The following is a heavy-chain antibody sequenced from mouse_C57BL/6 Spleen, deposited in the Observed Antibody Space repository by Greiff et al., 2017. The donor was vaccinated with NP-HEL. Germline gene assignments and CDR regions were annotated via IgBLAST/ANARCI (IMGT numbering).Heavy chain of an antibody. J-gene: IGHJ3*01. CDR2: ISDGGSYT. D-gene: IGHD2-4*01. CDR3: ARSYYDYDGFAY. Sequence: EVNVVESGGGLVKPGGSLKLSCAASGFTFSSYAMSWVRQTPEKRLEWVATISDGGSYTYYPDNVKGRFTISRDNAKNNLYLQMSHLKSEDTAMYYCARSYYDYDGFAYWGQGTLVTVSA. CDR1: GFTFSSYA. V-gene: IGHV5-4*03.